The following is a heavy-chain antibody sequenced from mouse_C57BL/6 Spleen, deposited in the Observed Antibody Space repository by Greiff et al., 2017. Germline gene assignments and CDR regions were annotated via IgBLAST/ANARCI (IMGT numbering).Heavy chain of an antibody. Sequence: EVKLMESGGGLVKPGGSLKLSCAASGFTFSDYGMHWVRQAPEKGLEWVAYISSGSSTIYYADTVKGRFTISRDNAKNTLFLQMTSLKSEDTAMYYGARQITAVVATRYFDVGGTGTTVTVSS. CDR2: ISSGSSTI. V-gene: IGHV5-17*01. D-gene: IGHD1-1*01. J-gene: IGHJ1*03. CDR1: GFTFSDYG. CDR3: ARQITAVVATRYFDV.